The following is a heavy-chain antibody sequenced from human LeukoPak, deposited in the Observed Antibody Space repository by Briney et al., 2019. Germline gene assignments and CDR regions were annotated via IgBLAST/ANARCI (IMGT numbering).Heavy chain of an antibody. CDR1: GFTFDDYA. V-gene: IGHV3-9*01. Sequence: GGSLRLSCAASGFTFDDYAMHWVRQAPGKGLEWVSGISWNSGSIGYADSVKGRFTISRDNAKNTLYLQMNSLRAEDTAVYYCARVLTMVRGVIILAYYFDYWGQGTLVTVSS. CDR2: ISWNSGSI. J-gene: IGHJ4*02. D-gene: IGHD3-10*01. CDR3: ARVLTMVRGVIILAYYFDY.